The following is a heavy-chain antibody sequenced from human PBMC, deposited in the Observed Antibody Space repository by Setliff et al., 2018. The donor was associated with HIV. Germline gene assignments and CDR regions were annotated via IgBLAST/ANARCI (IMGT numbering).Heavy chain of an antibody. CDR2: IYYSGST. CDR3: ARDGPLEGSYRYYYYYMDA. Sequence: SETLSLTCTVSGGSISSHYWSWIRQPPGKGLEWIGYIYYSGSTNYNPSLKSRVTISVDTSKNQFSLKLSSVTAADTAVYYCARDGPLEGSYRYYYYYMDAWGKGTTVTVSS. D-gene: IGHD3-10*01. CDR1: GGSISSHY. J-gene: IGHJ6*03. V-gene: IGHV4-59*11.